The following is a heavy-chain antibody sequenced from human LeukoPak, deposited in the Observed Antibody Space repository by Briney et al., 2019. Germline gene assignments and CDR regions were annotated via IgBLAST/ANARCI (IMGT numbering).Heavy chain of an antibody. D-gene: IGHD3-22*01. V-gene: IGHV4-39*01. J-gene: IGHJ4*02. CDR3: ARGGVVISH. CDR2: IYYSGST. Sequence: PSETLSLTCTVSGGSISSSSYYWGWIRQPPGKGLEWIGSIYYSGSTYYNPSLKSRVTISVDTSKNQFSLKLSSVTAADTAVYYCARGGVVISHWGQGTLVTVSS. CDR1: GGSISSSSYY.